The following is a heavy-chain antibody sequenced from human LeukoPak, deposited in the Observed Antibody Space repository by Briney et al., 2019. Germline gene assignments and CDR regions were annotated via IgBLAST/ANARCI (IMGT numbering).Heavy chain of an antibody. CDR2: IKQDGSEK. CDR3: ASDGYSYGPTSFDY. V-gene: IGHV3-7*01. D-gene: IGHD5-18*01. J-gene: IGHJ4*02. CDR1: GFTFSSYW. Sequence: GGSLRLSCAASGFTFSSYWISWVRQAPGKGLGWVANIKQDGSEKYYVDSVKGRFTISRDNAKNSLYLQMNSLRAEDTAVYYCASDGYSYGPTSFDYWGQGTLVTVSS.